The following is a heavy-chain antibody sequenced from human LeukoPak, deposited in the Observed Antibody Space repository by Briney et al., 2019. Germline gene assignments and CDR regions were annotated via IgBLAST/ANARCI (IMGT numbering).Heavy chain of an antibody. CDR3: AKGGNLFDY. CDR2: ISWNSGSI. Sequence: GRSLRLSCAASGFTFDDHAMHWVRQAPGEGLERVSGISWNSGSIGYADSVKGRFTISRDNAKNSLYLQMNSLRAEDTALYYCAKGGNLFDYWGQGTLVTVSS. J-gene: IGHJ4*02. V-gene: IGHV3-9*01. CDR1: GFTFDDHA.